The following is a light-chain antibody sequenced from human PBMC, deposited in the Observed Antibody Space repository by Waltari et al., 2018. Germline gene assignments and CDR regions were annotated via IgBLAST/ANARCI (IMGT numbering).Light chain of an antibody. CDR3: QHYYTSSWT. CDR1: QSIGRK. Sequence: IQMTQSPSTLSASVGDRVTITCRVSQSIGRKLAWYRQKPGKAPNLLIYDVSSFESGVPSRFTGSGSGTEFTLTISNLQPDDFATYYCQHYYTSSWTFGQGTKVEIK. V-gene: IGKV1-5*01. CDR2: DVS. J-gene: IGKJ1*01.